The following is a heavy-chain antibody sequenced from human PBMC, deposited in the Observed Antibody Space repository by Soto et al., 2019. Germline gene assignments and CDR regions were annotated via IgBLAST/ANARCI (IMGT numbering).Heavy chain of an antibody. CDR3: AKGDFPGIAAGPGYYYGMDV. D-gene: IGHD6-13*01. CDR1: GFTFSSYG. Sequence: PGGSLRLSCAASGFTFSSYGMHWVRQAPGKGLEWVAVISYDGSNKYYADSVKGRFTISRDNSKNTLYLQMNSLRAEDTAVYYCAKGDFPGIAAGPGYYYGMDVWGQAPTVTVSS. V-gene: IGHV3-30*18. J-gene: IGHJ6*02. CDR2: ISYDGSNK.